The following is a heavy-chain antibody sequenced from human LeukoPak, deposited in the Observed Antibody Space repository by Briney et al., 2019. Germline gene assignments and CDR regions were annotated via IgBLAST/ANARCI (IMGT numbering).Heavy chain of an antibody. D-gene: IGHD2-15*01. CDR2: INHSGST. Sequence: SETLSLTCAVYGGSFSGYYWSWLRQPPGKGLEWIGEINHSGSTNYNPALKSRVTISVDTSKNQFSLKLSSVTAADTAVYYCARASSTRYCSGGSCYPFRSRWFDPWGQGTLVTVSS. CDR1: GGSFSGYY. CDR3: ARASSTRYCSGGSCYPFRSRWFDP. V-gene: IGHV4-34*01. J-gene: IGHJ5*02.